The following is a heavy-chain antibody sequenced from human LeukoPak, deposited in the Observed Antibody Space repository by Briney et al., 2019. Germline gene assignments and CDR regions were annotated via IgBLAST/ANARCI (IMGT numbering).Heavy chain of an antibody. J-gene: IGHJ4*02. Sequence: GGSLRLSCAASGFSFSSYWMSWVRQAPGKGLEWVSSISSSSSYIYYADSVKGRFTISRDNAKNSLYLQMNSLRAEDTAVYYCARVIESGDSERNLFDYWGQGTLVTVSS. CDR1: GFSFSSYW. D-gene: IGHD4-17*01. CDR2: ISSSSSYI. V-gene: IGHV3-21*01. CDR3: ARVIESGDSERNLFDY.